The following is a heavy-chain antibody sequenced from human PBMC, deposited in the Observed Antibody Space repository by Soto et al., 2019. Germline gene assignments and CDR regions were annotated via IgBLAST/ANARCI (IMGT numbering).Heavy chain of an antibody. V-gene: IGHV4-31*03. D-gene: IGHD2-2*01. CDR2: IYYSGST. CDR1: GGSISSGGYC. Sequence: PSETLSLTCTVSGGSISSGGYCWSWNRQHPGKGLEWIGYIYYSGSTYYNPSLKSRVTISVDTSKNQFSLKLSSVTAADTAVYYCARVGRGYCSSTSCYGLHHYYXAVSGKRTTVPVSS. J-gene: IGHJ6*03. CDR3: ARVGRGYCSSTSCYGLHHYYXAV.